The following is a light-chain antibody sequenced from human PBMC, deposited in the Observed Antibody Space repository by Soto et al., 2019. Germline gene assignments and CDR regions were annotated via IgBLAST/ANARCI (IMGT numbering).Light chain of an antibody. J-gene: IGKJ1*01. CDR3: QQYDSSPRT. Sequence: EIVLTQSPGTLSLSPGERATLSCRASQTISSNYLAWYQQKPGQAPRLLIHGASTRAIGIPDRFSGSGSGADFILTISRLEPDDFAVYYCQQYDSSPRTFGQGTKVDIK. CDR2: GAS. V-gene: IGKV3-20*01. CDR1: QTISSNY.